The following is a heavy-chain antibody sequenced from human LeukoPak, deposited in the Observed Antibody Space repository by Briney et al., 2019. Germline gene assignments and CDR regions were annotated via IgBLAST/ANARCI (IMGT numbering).Heavy chain of an antibody. CDR1: GFTFSSYE. J-gene: IGHJ4*02. D-gene: IGHD6-13*01. CDR2: ISSSGSTI. V-gene: IGHV3-48*03. Sequence: GGSLRLSCAASGFTFSSYEMNWVRQAPGKGLEWVSYISSSGSTIYYADSEKGRFTISRDNAKNSLYLQMNSLRAEDTAVYYCARVPPRGISIAAAEDYWGQGTLVTVSS. CDR3: ARVPPRGISIAAAEDY.